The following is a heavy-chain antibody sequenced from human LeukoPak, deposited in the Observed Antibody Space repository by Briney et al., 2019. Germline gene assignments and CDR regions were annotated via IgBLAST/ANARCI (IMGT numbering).Heavy chain of an antibody. D-gene: IGHD6-13*01. CDR3: ARGSSSSWAGGLDP. J-gene: IGHJ5*02. V-gene: IGHV4-39*02. Sequence: PSETLSLTCTVSGGSISSSSSYWGWIRQPPGTGLEWIGNVYYTGSTYYNPSLKSRVTISVDTSKNHFSLKLSSVTAADTAVYYCARGSSSSWAGGLDPWGQGTLVTVSS. CDR1: GGSISSSSSY. CDR2: VYYTGST.